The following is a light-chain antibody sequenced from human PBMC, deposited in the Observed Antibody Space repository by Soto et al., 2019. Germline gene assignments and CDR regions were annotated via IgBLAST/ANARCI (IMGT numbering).Light chain of an antibody. V-gene: IGKV3-20*01. J-gene: IGKJ2*01. CDR3: QQYGSSPFT. CDR2: GAS. Sequence: EIVLTQSPGTLSLSPGERATLSCRASQSVSSSYLAWYQQKPGQAPRPLIYGASSRATGIPDRFSCSGSGTDFTLTISRLEPEDFAVYYCQQYGSSPFTFGQGTKLEIK. CDR1: QSVSSSY.